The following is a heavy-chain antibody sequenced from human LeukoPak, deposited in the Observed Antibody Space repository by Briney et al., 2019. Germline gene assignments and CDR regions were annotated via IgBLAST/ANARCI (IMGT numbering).Heavy chain of an antibody. CDR1: GFTFDDYG. CDR2: INWSGGST. V-gene: IGHV3-20*04. Sequence: PGGSLRLSCAASGFTFDDYGMSWVRQAPGKGLEWVSGINWSGGSTGYADSVKGRFTISRDNAKNSLYLQMNSLRAEDTALYYCASLGIAAAGRPFDYWGQGTLVTVSS. J-gene: IGHJ4*02. D-gene: IGHD6-13*01. CDR3: ASLGIAAAGRPFDY.